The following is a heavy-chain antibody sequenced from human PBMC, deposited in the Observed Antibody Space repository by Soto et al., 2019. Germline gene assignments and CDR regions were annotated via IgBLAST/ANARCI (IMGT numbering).Heavy chain of an antibody. CDR3: ARDRGYGDYDNWFDP. Sequence: KPSETLSLTCTVSGGSISSYYWSWIRQPPGKGLEWIGYIYYSGSTNYNHSLKSRVTISVDTSKNQYSLKLSSVTAADTAVYYCARDRGYGDYDNWFDPWGQGTLVTVSS. D-gene: IGHD4-17*01. CDR1: GGSISSYY. CDR2: IYYSGST. J-gene: IGHJ5*02. V-gene: IGHV4-59*01.